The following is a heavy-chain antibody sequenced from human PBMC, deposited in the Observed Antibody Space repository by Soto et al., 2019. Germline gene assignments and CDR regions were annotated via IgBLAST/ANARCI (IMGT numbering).Heavy chain of an antibody. V-gene: IGHV3-9*01. D-gene: IGHD6-13*01. CDR1: GFTFDDYA. Sequence: GGSLRLSCAASGFTFDDYAMHWVRQAPGKGLEWVSGISWNSGSIGYADSVKGRFTISRDNAKNSLYLQMNSLRAEDTALYYCAKDMWAAAAYYYYYGMDVWGQGNTVTVSS. CDR3: AKDMWAAAAYYYYYGMDV. J-gene: IGHJ6*02. CDR2: ISWNSGSI.